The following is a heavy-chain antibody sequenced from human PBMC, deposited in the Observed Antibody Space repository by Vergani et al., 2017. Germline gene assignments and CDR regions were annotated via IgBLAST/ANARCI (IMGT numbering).Heavy chain of an antibody. J-gene: IGHJ6*02. Sequence: QVQLVQSGAEVKKPGASVKVSCKASGYTFTSYGISWVRQAPGQGLEWMGWISAYNGNTNYAQKLQGRVTMTTDTSTSTAYMELRSLRSDDTAVYYCAGRYCSSTSCYGYYYYYGMDVWGQGTTVTVSS. CDR2: ISAYNGNT. D-gene: IGHD2-2*01. V-gene: IGHV1-18*01. CDR1: GYTFTSYG. CDR3: AGRYCSSTSCYGYYYYYGMDV.